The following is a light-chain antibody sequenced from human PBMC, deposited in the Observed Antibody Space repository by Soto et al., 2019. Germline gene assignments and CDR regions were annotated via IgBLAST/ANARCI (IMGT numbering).Light chain of an antibody. Sequence: EIRMTQSPATLSVSVEERVTISCRASQSVSRCLAWYQQKPGTAPNLLISDASILKSGVPSRFSGTGSGTEFPLTISSLQPDDFATYYCQQYTTCSYSLGQGSKVDIK. V-gene: IGKV1-5*01. CDR2: DAS. CDR1: QSVSRC. CDR3: QQYTTCSYS. J-gene: IGKJ2*03.